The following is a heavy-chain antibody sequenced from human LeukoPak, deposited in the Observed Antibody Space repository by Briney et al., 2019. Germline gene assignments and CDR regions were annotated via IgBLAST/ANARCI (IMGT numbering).Heavy chain of an antibody. CDR1: GYIFNSYG. D-gene: IGHD1-26*01. Sequence: VASVEVSFKASGYIFNSYGISWVRQAPGQGLEWMGGIIPIFGTANYAQKFQGRVTITADESTSTAYMELSSLRSEDTAVYYCANQLGELLGLDAFDIWGQGTMVTVSS. CDR3: ANQLGELLGLDAFDI. J-gene: IGHJ3*02. CDR2: IIPIFGTA. V-gene: IGHV1-69*13.